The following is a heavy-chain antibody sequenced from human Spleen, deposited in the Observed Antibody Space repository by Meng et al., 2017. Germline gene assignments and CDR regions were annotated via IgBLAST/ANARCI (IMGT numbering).Heavy chain of an antibody. CDR2: IYPSDSNT. CDR3: ARRDYWYNYGMDV. Sequence: GESLKISCQGSGYIFTSYWIGWVRQMPGRGLEWMGIIYPSDSNTRYSPSFQGQVTFSADKSISTAYLQWSSLEASDTAMYYCARRDYWYNYGMDVWGQGTTVTVSS. V-gene: IGHV5-51*01. CDR1: GYIFTSYW. J-gene: IGHJ6*02.